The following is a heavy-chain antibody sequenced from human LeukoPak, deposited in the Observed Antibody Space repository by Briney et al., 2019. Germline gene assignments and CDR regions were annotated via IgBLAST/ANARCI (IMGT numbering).Heavy chain of an antibody. CDR1: GYTFTSYG. CDR2: INPNSGGT. CDR3: ARLQWLDYDAFDI. Sequence: EASVKVSCKASGYTFTSYGISWVRQAPGQGLQWMGWINPNSGGTNYAQKFQGWVTMTRDTSISTAYMELSRLRSDDTAVYYCARLQWLDYDAFDIWGQGTMVTVSS. V-gene: IGHV1-2*04. J-gene: IGHJ3*02. D-gene: IGHD6-19*01.